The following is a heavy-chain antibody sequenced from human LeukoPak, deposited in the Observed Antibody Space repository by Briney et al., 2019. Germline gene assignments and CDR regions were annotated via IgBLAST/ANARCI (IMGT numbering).Heavy chain of an antibody. CDR2: INSDGSST. Sequence: PGGSLRLSCAASGFTFSSYWMYWVRQAPGKGLVRVSRINSDGSSTRNADSVKGRFTISRDNAKNTLYLQMNSLRAEDTAVYFCARGRLNYGMDVWGQGTTVTVSS. V-gene: IGHV3-74*01. CDR1: GFTFSSYW. CDR3: ARGRLNYGMDV. J-gene: IGHJ6*02.